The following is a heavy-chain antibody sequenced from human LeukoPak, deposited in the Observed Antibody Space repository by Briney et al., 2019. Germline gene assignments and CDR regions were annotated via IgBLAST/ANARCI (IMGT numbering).Heavy chain of an antibody. D-gene: IGHD1-14*01. V-gene: IGHV4-61*02. CDR3: TRKAKTVNYFDY. Sequence: SETLSLTCTVSGGSISSGSYYWSWIRQPAGKGLEWIGRIYTSGSTNYNPSLKSRVTISVDTSKNQFSLKLSSVTAADTALYYCTRKAKTVNYFDYWGQGTLVTVSS. CDR2: IYTSGST. CDR1: GGSISSGSYY. J-gene: IGHJ4*02.